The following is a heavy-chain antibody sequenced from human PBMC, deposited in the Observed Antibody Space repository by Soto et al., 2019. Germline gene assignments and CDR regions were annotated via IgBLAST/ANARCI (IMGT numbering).Heavy chain of an antibody. V-gene: IGHV4-34*01. CDR2: INHSGST. D-gene: IGHD3-16*02. CDR1: GGSFSGYY. J-gene: IGHJ5*02. Sequence: PSETLSLTCAVYGGSFSGYYWSWIRQPPGKGLEWIGEINHSGSTNYNPSLKSRVTISVDTSKNQFSLKLSSVTAADTAVYYCARGGWIAGGVIVNSNNWFDPWGQGTLVTVSS. CDR3: ARGGWIAGGVIVNSNNWFDP.